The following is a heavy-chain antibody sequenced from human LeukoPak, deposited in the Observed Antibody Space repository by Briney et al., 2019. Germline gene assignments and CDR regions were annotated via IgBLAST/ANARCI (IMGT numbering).Heavy chain of an antibody. CDR1: GFSFSSYG. CDR2: ISGSGDIT. D-gene: IGHD6-25*01. V-gene: IGHV3-23*01. Sequence: GGSLRLSCAASGFSFSSYGIHWVRQAPGKGLEWVSGISGSGDITYYADSVKGRFTIPRDNSRNTLYLQMNSLRAEDTAVYYCARRSKSSAIWYYFDYWGQGTLVTVSS. CDR3: ARRSKSSAIWYYFDY. J-gene: IGHJ4*02.